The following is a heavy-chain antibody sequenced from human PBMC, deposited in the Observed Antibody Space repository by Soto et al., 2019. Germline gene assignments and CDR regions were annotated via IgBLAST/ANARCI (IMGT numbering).Heavy chain of an antibody. CDR3: ARDVTFGEPCFDY. J-gene: IGHJ4*02. CDR2: IYYNGNT. V-gene: IGHV4-31*03. CDR1: GGSIRNGGYY. Sequence: QVQLQESGPGLVKPSQTLSLTCTVSGGSIRNGGYYWSWIRQYPGKGLEWTGHIYYNGNTYYNPSLKSRITISLDTSRSQFSLKLSSVTAADTAVYYCARDVTFGEPCFDYWGQGTLVTVSS. D-gene: IGHD3-10*01.